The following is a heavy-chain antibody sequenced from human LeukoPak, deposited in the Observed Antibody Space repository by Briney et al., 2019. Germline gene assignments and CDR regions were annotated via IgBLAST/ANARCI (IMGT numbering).Heavy chain of an antibody. CDR2: ISSSSSTI. J-gene: IGHJ4*02. D-gene: IGHD6-6*01. CDR3: ARALEYSTFDY. CDR1: GFTFSRYS. V-gene: IGHV3-48*01. Sequence: GGSLRLSCAASGFTFSRYSMNWVRQAPGKGLEWVSYISSSSSTIYYADSVKGRFTISRDNAKDSLYLQMNSLRAEDTALYYCARALEYSTFDYWGQGTLVTVSS.